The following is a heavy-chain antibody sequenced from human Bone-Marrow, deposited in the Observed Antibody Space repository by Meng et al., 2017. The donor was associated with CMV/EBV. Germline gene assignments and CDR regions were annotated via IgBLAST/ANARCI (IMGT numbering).Heavy chain of an antibody. V-gene: IGHV3-64*02. CDR3: ARESYDFWSGYSDSGTNWFDP. CDR2: ISSNGGST. J-gene: IGHJ5*02. D-gene: IGHD3-3*01. CDR1: GFTFSSYA. Sequence: GESLKISCAASGFTFSSYAMHWVRQAPGKGLEYVSAISSNGGSTYYADSVKGRFTISRDNSKNTLYLQMGSLRAEDMAVYYCARESYDFWSGYSDSGTNWFDPWDQGTLVTVSS.